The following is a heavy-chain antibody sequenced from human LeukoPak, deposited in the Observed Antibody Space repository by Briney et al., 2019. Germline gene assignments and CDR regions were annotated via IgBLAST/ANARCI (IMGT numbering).Heavy chain of an antibody. CDR3: ATDRSPGVRYFDWWSQSFDI. V-gene: IGHV1-24*01. J-gene: IGHJ3*02. D-gene: IGHD3-9*01. CDR2: FDPEDGET. Sequence: GASVKVSCKVSGYTLTELSMHWARQAPGKGLEWMGGFDPEDGETIYAQKFQGRVTMTEDTSTDTAYMELSSLRSEDTAVYYCATDRSPGVRYFDWWSQSFDIWGQGTMVTVSS. CDR1: GYTLTELS.